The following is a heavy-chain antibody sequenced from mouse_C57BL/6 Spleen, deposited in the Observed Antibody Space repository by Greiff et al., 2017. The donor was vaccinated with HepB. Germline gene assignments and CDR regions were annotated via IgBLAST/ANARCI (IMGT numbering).Heavy chain of an antibody. CDR1: GYTFTSYW. Sequence: QVQLKQPGAELVKPGASVKLSCKASGYTFTSYWMHWVKQRPGRGLEWIGRIDPNSGGTKYNEKFKSKATLTVDKPSSTAYMQLSSLTSEDSAVYYCAREVTTVVAKGSYFDYWGQGTTLTVSS. CDR2: IDPNSGGT. V-gene: IGHV1-72*01. CDR3: AREVTTVVAKGSYFDY. D-gene: IGHD1-1*01. J-gene: IGHJ2*01.